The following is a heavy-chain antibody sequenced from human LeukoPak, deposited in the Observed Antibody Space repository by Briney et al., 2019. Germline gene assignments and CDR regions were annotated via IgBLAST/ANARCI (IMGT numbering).Heavy chain of an antibody. V-gene: IGHV1-2*02. CDR1: GYTFTGYY. Sequence: ASVKVSCKASGYTFTGYYMHWVRQAPGQGLEWMGWINPNSGGTNYAQKFQGRVTMTRDTSISTAYMELSRLRSDDTAVYYCAGGPLGYCSSTSCHPFDYWGQGTLVTVSS. CDR3: AGGPLGYCSSTSCHPFDY. J-gene: IGHJ4*02. CDR2: INPNSGGT. D-gene: IGHD2-2*01.